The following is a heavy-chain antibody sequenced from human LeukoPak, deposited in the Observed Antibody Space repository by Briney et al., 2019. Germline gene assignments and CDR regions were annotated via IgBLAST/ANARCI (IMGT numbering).Heavy chain of an antibody. CDR3: ASTGGYGSGSFSPFDP. Sequence: ASVKVSCKASGGTFSSYAISWVRQAPGQGLEWMGRIIPILGIANYAQKFQGRVTITADKSTSTAYMELSSLRSEDTAVYYCASTGGYGSGSFSPFDPWGQGTLVTVSS. CDR2: IIPILGIA. D-gene: IGHD3-10*01. V-gene: IGHV1-69*04. J-gene: IGHJ5*02. CDR1: GGTFSSYA.